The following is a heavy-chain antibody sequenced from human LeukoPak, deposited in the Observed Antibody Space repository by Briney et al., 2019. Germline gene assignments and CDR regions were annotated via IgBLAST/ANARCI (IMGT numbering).Heavy chain of an antibody. D-gene: IGHD1-26*01. V-gene: IGHV3-30*18. CDR2: ISYDGSNK. CDR3: AKAMRLVGAITGLDY. J-gene: IGHJ4*02. Sequence: GGSLRLSCAASGFTFSSYAMSWVRQAPGKGLEWVAVISYDGSNKYYADSVKGRFTISRDNSKNTLYLQMNSLRAEDTAVYYCAKAMRLVGAITGLDYWGQGTLVTVSS. CDR1: GFTFSSYA.